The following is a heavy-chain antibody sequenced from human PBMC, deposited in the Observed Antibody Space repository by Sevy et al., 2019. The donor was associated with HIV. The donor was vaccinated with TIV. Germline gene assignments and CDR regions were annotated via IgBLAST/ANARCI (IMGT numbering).Heavy chain of an antibody. J-gene: IGHJ4*02. CDR2: IKQDGSDK. V-gene: IGHV3-7*03. CDR3: ARSWDYWGQMGY. Sequence: GSLRLSCAASGFTFNNCWMTWVRQAPGKGLEWVANIKQDGSDKYYMESVKGRFNISRDNTKNSLYLQLNSLRAEDTAVYYCARSWDYWGQMGYWGQGTLVTVSS. D-gene: IGHD7-27*01. CDR1: GFTFNNCW.